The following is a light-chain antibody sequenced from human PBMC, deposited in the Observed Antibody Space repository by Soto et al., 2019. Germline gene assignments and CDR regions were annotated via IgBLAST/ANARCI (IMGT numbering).Light chain of an antibody. CDR1: SSNIGAGYD. Sequence: QSVLTQPPSVAGAPGQRVTISCTGSSSNIGAGYDVHWYRQPPGTAPKLLIYGNSNRPSGVPDRFSGSKSGTSASLAITGLQAEDEADYYCQSYDNRLSVVFGGGTKLTVL. V-gene: IGLV1-40*01. CDR2: GNS. CDR3: QSYDNRLSVV. J-gene: IGLJ2*01.